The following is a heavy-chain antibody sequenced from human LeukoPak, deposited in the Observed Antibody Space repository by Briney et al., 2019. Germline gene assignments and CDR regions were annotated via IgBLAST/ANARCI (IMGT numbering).Heavy chain of an antibody. D-gene: IGHD1-26*01. Sequence: PGGSLRLSCAASGFTLSTYDLHWVRQGIGKGLEWVAAIGTTGDAYYPGSVKGRFTISRENAKNSFYLQMNSLSAGDTAVYFCARGIATRDYFDYWGQGTLVTVSS. CDR3: ARGIATRDYFDY. V-gene: IGHV3-13*04. CDR1: GFTLSTYD. J-gene: IGHJ4*02. CDR2: IGTTGDA.